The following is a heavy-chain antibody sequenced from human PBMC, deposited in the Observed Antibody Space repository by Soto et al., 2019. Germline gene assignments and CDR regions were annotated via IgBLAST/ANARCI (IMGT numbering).Heavy chain of an antibody. J-gene: IGHJ6*02. Sequence: SVKVSCKASGGTFSSYAISWVRQAPGQGLEWMGGIIPIFGTANYAQEFQGGVTITADESTSTAYMELSSLRSEDTAVYYCAGSGPLDYGGNEPSSSYYGMDVWGQGTTVTVSS. V-gene: IGHV1-69*13. CDR1: GGTFSSYA. CDR3: AGSGPLDYGGNEPSSSYYGMDV. D-gene: IGHD4-17*01. CDR2: IIPIFGTA.